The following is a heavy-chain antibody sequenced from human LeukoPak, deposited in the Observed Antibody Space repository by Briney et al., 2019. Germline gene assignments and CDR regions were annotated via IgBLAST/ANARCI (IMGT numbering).Heavy chain of an antibody. J-gene: IGHJ4*02. CDR1: GFTFSSSS. CDR2: ISSGSTYI. D-gene: IGHD3-22*01. Sequence: GGPLRLSCAASGFTFSSSSMNWVRQAPGKGLEWVSSISSGSTYIYYADSVKGRFTISRDNAKNSLYLQMNSLRAEDTAVYYCARPAGGYYDSSGYPIDYWGQGTLVTVSS. V-gene: IGHV3-21*01. CDR3: ARPAGGYYDSSGYPIDY.